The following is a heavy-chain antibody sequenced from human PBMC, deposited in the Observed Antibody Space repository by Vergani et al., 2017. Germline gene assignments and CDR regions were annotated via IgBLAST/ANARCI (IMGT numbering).Heavy chain of an antibody. CDR3: ARDRSGTTGGGHY. CDR1: GFTFSSYS. J-gene: IGHJ4*02. Sequence: EVQLVESGGGLVKPGGSLRLSCAASGFTFSSYSMNWVRQAPGTGLEWVSSISSSSSYIYYADSVKGRFTISRDNAKNSLYLQMNSLRAEDTAVYYCARDRSGTTGGGHYWGQGTLVTVSS. D-gene: IGHD1-1*01. CDR2: ISSSSSYI. V-gene: IGHV3-21*01.